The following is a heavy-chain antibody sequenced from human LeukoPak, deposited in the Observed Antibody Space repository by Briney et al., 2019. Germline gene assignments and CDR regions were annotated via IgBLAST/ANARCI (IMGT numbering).Heavy chain of an antibody. J-gene: IGHJ4*02. CDR2: IYPGESDP. CDR1: GYSFTSYW. Sequence: GESLKISCKGSGYSFTSYWIGWVRQRPGKGLEWRGIIYPGESDPRYSPSFQGQVTISADESISTAYLQWSSLKASETDMYYCARRQYYYDSSLDYWGQGTLVTVSS. D-gene: IGHD3-22*01. CDR3: ARRQYYYDSSLDY. V-gene: IGHV5-51*01.